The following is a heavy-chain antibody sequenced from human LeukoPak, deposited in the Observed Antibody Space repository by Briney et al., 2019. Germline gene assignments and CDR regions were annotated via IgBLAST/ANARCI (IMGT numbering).Heavy chain of an antibody. J-gene: IGHJ6*02. CDR1: GFTFSNYW. Sequence: PGGSLRLSCGVSGFTFSNYWMSWVRQAPGKGLEWVANIKQDGSDTYYLDSVRGRFTISRDNAKNSLYLQMNSLRAEDTAVYYCASYLTSIPSGMDVWGQGATVTVSS. CDR3: ASYLTSIPSGMDV. CDR2: IKQDGSDT. D-gene: IGHD2/OR15-2a*01. V-gene: IGHV3-7*05.